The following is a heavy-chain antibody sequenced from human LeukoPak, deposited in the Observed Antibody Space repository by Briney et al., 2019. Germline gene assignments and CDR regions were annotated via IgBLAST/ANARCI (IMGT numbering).Heavy chain of an antibody. J-gene: IGHJ5*02. CDR3: ARAPGYCSSTSCYGVRFDP. Sequence: GASVKVSCKASGYTFTSYDINWVRQATGQGLEWMGWMNPNSGNTGYAQKFQGRVTITRNTSISTAYMELSSLRSEDTAVYYCARAPGYCSSTSCYGVRFDPWGQGTLVTVSS. CDR2: MNPNSGNT. CDR1: GYTFTSYD. V-gene: IGHV1-8*03. D-gene: IGHD2-2*01.